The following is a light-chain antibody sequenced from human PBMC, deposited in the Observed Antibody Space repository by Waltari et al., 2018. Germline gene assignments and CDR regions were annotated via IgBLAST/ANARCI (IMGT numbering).Light chain of an antibody. CDR1: QRITSW. Sequence: DIQMTQSPSTLSASVGDRVTITCRASQRITSWLAWYQQIPGKPPKLLIYKASTLESGVPSRFSGSGSGTEFTLTISSLQPDDFATYYCQQYNSYPWTFGHGTNVELK. J-gene: IGKJ1*01. CDR3: QQYNSYPWT. CDR2: KAS. V-gene: IGKV1-5*03.